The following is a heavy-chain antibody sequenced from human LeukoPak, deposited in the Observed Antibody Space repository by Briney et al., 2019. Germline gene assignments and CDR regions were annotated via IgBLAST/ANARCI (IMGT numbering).Heavy chain of an antibody. J-gene: IGHJ4*02. D-gene: IGHD3-10*01. CDR2: INHSGST. Sequence: SETLSLTCAVYGGSFSGYYWSWIRQPPGKGLEWIGEINHSGSTNYNPSLKSRVTISVDTSKNQFSLKLSSVTAADTAVYYCARRTLKYYYGSGSYSSRFDYWGQGTLVTVSS. CDR3: ARRTLKYYYGSGSYSSRFDY. CDR1: GGSFSGYY. V-gene: IGHV4-34*01.